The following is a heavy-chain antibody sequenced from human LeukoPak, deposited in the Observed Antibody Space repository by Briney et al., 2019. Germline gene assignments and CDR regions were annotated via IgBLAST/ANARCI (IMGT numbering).Heavy chain of an antibody. D-gene: IGHD6-19*01. Sequence: GGSLRLPCAASGFTFSSYAMSWVRQAPGKGLEWVSAISGSGGSTYYADSVKGRFTISRDNAKNSLYLQMNSLRAEDTAVYYCARESSGWLPFDYWGQGTLVTVSS. CDR1: GFTFSSYA. J-gene: IGHJ4*02. V-gene: IGHV3-23*01. CDR3: ARESSGWLPFDY. CDR2: ISGSGGST.